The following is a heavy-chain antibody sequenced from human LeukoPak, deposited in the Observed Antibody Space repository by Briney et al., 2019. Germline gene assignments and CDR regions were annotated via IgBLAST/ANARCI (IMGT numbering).Heavy chain of an antibody. CDR1: EFTFSTYE. Sequence: PGGSLRLSCAVSEFTFSTYEMNWVRQAPGNGLEWVSYISRSANTIYYADSVKGRFTISRDNAKNSLYLQMNSLRAEDTAVYYCATRGYYYDSGGYSYFDYWGQGTLVTVSS. J-gene: IGHJ4*02. CDR3: ATRGYYYDSGGYSYFDY. D-gene: IGHD3-22*01. V-gene: IGHV3-48*03. CDR2: ISRSANTI.